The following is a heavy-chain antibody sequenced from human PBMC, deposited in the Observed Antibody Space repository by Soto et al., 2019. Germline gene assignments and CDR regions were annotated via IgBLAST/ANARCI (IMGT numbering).Heavy chain of an antibody. CDR3: ARGSVWGYSYGFSDY. Sequence: SSETLSLTCTVSGGSISSYYWSWIRQPPGKGLEWIGYIYYSGSTNYNPSLKSRVTISVDTSKNQFSLKLSSVTAADTAVYYCARGSVWGYSYGFSDYWAQGTLVTVSS. CDR1: GGSISSYY. J-gene: IGHJ4*02. V-gene: IGHV4-59*01. CDR2: IYYSGST. D-gene: IGHD5-18*01.